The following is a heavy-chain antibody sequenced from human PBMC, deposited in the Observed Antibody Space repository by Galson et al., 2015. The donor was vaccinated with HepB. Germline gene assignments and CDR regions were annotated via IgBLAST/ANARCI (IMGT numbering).Heavy chain of an antibody. CDR1: GFTFRNYA. V-gene: IGHV3-23*01. D-gene: IGHD5-24*01. Sequence: SLRLSCAASGFTFRNYAMSWVRQAPGKGLEWVSAISSSGGSTYYTDSVKGRFTVSRDNSKNTLYLQMNSLRAGDTAVYYCGKEEVEVATISPVRYWGQGTLVIVSS. CDR3: GKEEVEVATISPVRY. CDR2: ISSSGGST. J-gene: IGHJ4*02.